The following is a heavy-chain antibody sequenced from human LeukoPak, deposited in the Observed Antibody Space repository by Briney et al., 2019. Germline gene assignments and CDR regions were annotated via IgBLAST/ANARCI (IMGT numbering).Heavy chain of an antibody. CDR2: INPNSGGT. CDR3: ARGDNVDTAMGT. V-gene: IGHV1-2*02. D-gene: IGHD5-18*01. J-gene: IGHJ5*02. Sequence: GASVKVSCKASGYTFTGYYMHWVRQAPGQGLEWMGWINPNSGGTNYAQKFQGRVTMIRNTSISTAYMELSSLRSEDTAVYYCARGDNVDTAMGTWGQGTLVTVSS. CDR1: GYTFTGYY.